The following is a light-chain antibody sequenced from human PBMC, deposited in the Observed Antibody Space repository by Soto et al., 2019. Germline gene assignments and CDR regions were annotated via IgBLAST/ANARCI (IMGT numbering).Light chain of an antibody. J-gene: IGKJ1*01. CDR3: QEYNSYTWT. CDR1: QSIRNW. CDR2: DAS. Sequence: DIQMTQSPSPLSASVGDRVTITCRASQSIRNWLAWYQQKPGKVPKLMIYDASSLASGVPSRFSGSGSGTEFTLTISSLQPDDVASFYCQEYNSYTWTLGQGTKVDIK. V-gene: IGKV1-5*01.